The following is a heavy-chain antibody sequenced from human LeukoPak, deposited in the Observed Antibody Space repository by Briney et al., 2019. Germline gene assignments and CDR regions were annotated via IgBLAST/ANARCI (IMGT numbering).Heavy chain of an antibody. Sequence: GGSLRLSCAASELTFSGYWMNWVRQAPGKGLQRVGNIRQDGGQTHYSDSVKGRFTISRDNAKRSLYLQMNSLRPEDTAVYYCARDGHSSGSFDYWGQGTLVTVSS. J-gene: IGHJ4*02. V-gene: IGHV3-7*01. CDR1: ELTFSGYW. D-gene: IGHD3-10*01. CDR2: IRQDGGQT. CDR3: ARDGHSSGSFDY.